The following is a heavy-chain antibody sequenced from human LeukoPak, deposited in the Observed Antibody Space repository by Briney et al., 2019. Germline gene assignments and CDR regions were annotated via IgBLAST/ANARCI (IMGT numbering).Heavy chain of an antibody. CDR3: ARFETVEGNEIPEY. D-gene: IGHD2-15*01. J-gene: IGHJ4*02. CDR1: GFTFSSYS. CDR2: ISGNSIYI. Sequence: PGGSLRLSCAASGFTFSSYSMNWFRQAPGKGLEWVSSISGNSIYILYADSVKGRFTISRDDAKNSLYLQMNSLRAEDTAVYYCARFETVEGNEIPEYWGQGTLVTVSS. V-gene: IGHV3-21*06.